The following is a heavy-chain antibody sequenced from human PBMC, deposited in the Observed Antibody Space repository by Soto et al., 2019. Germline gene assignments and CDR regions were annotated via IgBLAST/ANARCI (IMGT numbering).Heavy chain of an antibody. CDR1: GGTFSSYA. J-gene: IGHJ2*01. D-gene: IGHD3-22*01. Sequence: QVQLVQSGAEVKKPGSSVKVSWKASGGTFSSYAISWVRQAPGQGLEWMGGIIPIFGTANYAQKFQGRVTITADEYTSTAYMELSSLRSEDTAVYYCARVRYYDSSGYSYWYFDLWGRGTLVTVSS. V-gene: IGHV1-69*12. CDR3: ARVRYYDSSGYSYWYFDL. CDR2: IIPIFGTA.